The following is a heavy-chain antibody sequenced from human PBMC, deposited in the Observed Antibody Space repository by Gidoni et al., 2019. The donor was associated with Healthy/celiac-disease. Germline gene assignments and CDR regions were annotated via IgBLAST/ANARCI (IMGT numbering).Heavy chain of an antibody. CDR3: ARGKYCSGGSCYLLDY. CDR1: GGSFSGYY. V-gene: IGHV4-34*01. D-gene: IGHD2-15*01. Sequence: QVQLQQWGAGLLKPSETLSLTCAVYGGSFSGYYWSWIRQPPGKGLEWIGEINHSGSTNYNPSLKSRVTISVDTSKNQFSLKLSSVTAADTAVYYCARGKYCSGGSCYLLDYWGQGTLVTVSS. CDR2: INHSGST. J-gene: IGHJ4*02.